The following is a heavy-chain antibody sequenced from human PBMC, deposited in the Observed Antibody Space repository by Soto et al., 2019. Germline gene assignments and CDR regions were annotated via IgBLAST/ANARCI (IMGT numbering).Heavy chain of an antibody. CDR2: IYYSGST. V-gene: IGHV4-61*01. CDR3: XXXXXXXXXXXXXXGMDV. Sequence: QVQLQESGPGLVKPSETLSLTCTVSGGSVSSGSYYWSLIRQPPGKGLEWIGYIYYSGSTNYNPSLXXXXTIXXXXXXXXXXXXXXXXXXXXXXXXXXXXXXXXXXXXXXXXGMDVWGQGTTVTVSS. J-gene: IGHJ6*02. CDR1: GGSVSSGSYY.